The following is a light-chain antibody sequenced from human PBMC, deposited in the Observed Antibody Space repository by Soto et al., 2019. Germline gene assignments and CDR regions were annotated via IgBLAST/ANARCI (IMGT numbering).Light chain of an antibody. V-gene: IGKV3-20*01. Sequence: EIVVSQSPGTLSLSPGERATLSCRASQSVNSNYLAWHQQKPGQAPRLLIYGVSSRATGIPDRFSGSGSGTDFTLTISRLEPEDFAVYYCQQYGSSRWTFGQGTKV. J-gene: IGKJ1*01. CDR2: GVS. CDR1: QSVNSNY. CDR3: QQYGSSRWT.